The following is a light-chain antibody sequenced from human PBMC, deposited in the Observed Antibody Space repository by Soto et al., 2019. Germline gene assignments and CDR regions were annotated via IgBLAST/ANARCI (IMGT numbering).Light chain of an antibody. CDR2: DAS. Sequence: DIEMTQSPSTLSASVGDRVTLSCRASQSVSSCLAWYQQKPGKAPKFLIYDASTLETGVPSRFSGSGSQTEFTLTITSLQTDDFVTYFWQQYNTVGITFGPGTTVDV. J-gene: IGKJ3*01. V-gene: IGKV1-5*01. CDR3: QQYNTVGIT. CDR1: QSVSSC.